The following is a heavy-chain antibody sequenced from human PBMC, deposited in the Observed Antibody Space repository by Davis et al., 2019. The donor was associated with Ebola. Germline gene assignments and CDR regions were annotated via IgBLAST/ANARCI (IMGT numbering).Heavy chain of an antibody. Sequence: GESLKISCAASGFTFSSYGMHWVRQAPGKGLEWVAGLLYDGSKEFYADSVEGRFTISRDNAKNTLSLQMDSLRAEDTAVYYCTKDFDYEGGHWGQGSLVSVSS. CDR2: LLYDGSKE. J-gene: IGHJ4*02. D-gene: IGHD3-9*01. CDR1: GFTFSSYG. V-gene: IGHV3-30*18. CDR3: TKDFDYEGGH.